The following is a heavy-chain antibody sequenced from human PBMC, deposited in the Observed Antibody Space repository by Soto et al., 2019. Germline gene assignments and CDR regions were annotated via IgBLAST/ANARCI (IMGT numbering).Heavy chain of an antibody. D-gene: IGHD3-22*01. Sequence: SETLSLTCTVSAGSISSGGYYWSWIRQHPGKGLEWIGYIYYSGSTYYNPSLKSRVTISVDTSKNQFSLKLSSVTAADTAVYYCARAYEWARGSYYYDSSGYYYDYWGQGTMVTVSS. V-gene: IGHV4-31*03. CDR2: IYYSGST. CDR3: ARAYEWARGSYYYDSSGYYYDY. CDR1: AGSISSGGYY. J-gene: IGHJ4*02.